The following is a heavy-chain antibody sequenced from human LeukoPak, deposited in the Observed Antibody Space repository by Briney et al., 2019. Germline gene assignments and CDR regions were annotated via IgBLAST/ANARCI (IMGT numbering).Heavy chain of an antibody. V-gene: IGHV4-59*01. CDR3: AAEKYYGMDV. Sequence: SETLSLTCTVSGGSISSYYWSWIRQPPGKGLEWIGHIYYSGSTNYNPSLKSRVTISLDMFNNQFSLKLSSVTAADTAVYYCAAEKYYGMDVWGQGTTVTVSS. J-gene: IGHJ6*02. CDR2: IYYSGST. CDR1: GGSISSYY.